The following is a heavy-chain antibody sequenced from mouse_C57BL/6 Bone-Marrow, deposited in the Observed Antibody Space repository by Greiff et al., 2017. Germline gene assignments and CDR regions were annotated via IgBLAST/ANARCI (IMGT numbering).Heavy chain of an antibody. CDR3: ARVYDYDSHWYFDV. CDR1: GYSITSDY. Sequence: VQLKESGPGLAKPSQTLSLTCSVTGYSITSDYWNWIRKFPGNKLEYMGYISYSGSTYYNPSIKSRIAITRDTSKNQYYLQLNSVTTEDTATYDCARVYDYDSHWYFDVWGTGTTVTVSS. J-gene: IGHJ1*03. V-gene: IGHV3-8*01. D-gene: IGHD2-4*01. CDR2: ISYSGST.